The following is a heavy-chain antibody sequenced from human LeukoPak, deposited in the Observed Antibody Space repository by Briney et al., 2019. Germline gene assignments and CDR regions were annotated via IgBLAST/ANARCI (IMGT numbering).Heavy chain of an antibody. V-gene: IGHV3-74*03. D-gene: IGHD3-10*01. Sequence: QPGRSLRLSCAASGFTFSSYGMHWVRQAPGKGLVWVSRINTDGSRTTYADSVRGRFTSSRDNAKNTVYLQMNNLRAEDTAVYYCARVASGSYNWFDPWGQGTLVTVSS. CDR2: INTDGSRT. CDR3: ARVASGSYNWFDP. CDR1: GFTFSSYG. J-gene: IGHJ5*02.